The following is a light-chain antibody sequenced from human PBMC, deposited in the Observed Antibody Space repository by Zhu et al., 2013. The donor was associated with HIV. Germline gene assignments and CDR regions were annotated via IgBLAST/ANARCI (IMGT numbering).Light chain of an antibody. CDR3: QQYGSSPLT. Sequence: EIVLTQSPGTLSLSPGERATLSCRASESISSNSLAWYQQKPGQAPRFLIYGASSRATGIPPRFSGSGSGTDFTLTISRLEPEDFALYYCQQYGSSPLTFGGGTKVEIK. V-gene: IGKV3-20*01. CDR1: ESISSNS. CDR2: GAS. J-gene: IGKJ4*01.